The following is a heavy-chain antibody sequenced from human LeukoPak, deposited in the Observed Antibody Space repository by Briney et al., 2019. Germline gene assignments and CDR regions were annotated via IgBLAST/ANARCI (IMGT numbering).Heavy chain of an antibody. CDR1: GFTFYEYP. J-gene: IGHJ4*02. Sequence: GGALRLSCAASGFTFYEYPMHWVRQAPGKGLEWVSLISGDGGSTYYADSVKGRFTVSRDNSKNSLYLQMNSLRTEDTALYYCAKDSSHLGDILTGYYPLRYFDYWGQGTLVTVSS. D-gene: IGHD3-9*01. V-gene: IGHV3-43*02. CDR2: ISGDGGST. CDR3: AKDSSHLGDILTGYYPLRYFDY.